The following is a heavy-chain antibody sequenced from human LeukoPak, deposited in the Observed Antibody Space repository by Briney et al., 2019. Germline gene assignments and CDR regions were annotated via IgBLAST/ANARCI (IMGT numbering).Heavy chain of an antibody. V-gene: IGHV4-39*07. D-gene: IGHD5-18*01. CDR2: IYYSGST. Sequence: NSSETLSLTCTVSGGSISTSNYYWGWIRQPPGKGLEWIGSIYYSGSTHYSPSLKSRVTISVDMSKNQFSLKLSSVTAADTAIYYCARDASRIQLWPLWGQGTLVTVSS. CDR3: ARDASRIQLWPL. CDR1: GGSISTSNYY. J-gene: IGHJ4*02.